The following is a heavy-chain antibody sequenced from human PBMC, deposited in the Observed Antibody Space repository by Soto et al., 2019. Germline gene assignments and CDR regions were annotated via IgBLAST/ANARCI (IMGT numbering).Heavy chain of an antibody. J-gene: IGHJ6*02. CDR1: GFTVSNKY. CDR3: ARGYGGWGSYKFAMDV. CDR2: IQSGGPT. D-gene: IGHD3-10*01. Sequence: PGGSLRLSCAASGFTVSNKYMSWVRQAPGKRLEWVSLIQSGGPTYYADSVKGRFTISRDNSKNTVFLEMNSLRAEDTALYYCARGYGGWGSYKFAMDVWGQGTTVTVSS. V-gene: IGHV3-66*01.